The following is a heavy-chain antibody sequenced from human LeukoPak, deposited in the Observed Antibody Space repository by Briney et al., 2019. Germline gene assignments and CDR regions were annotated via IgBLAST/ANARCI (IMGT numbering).Heavy chain of an antibody. V-gene: IGHV3-64D*06. CDR2: ITDDGKSK. Sequence: GGSLRLSCSASGFTFRTYAMHWVRQAPGKGLESVSAITDDGKSKYYADSAKGRFAISRDNSKNTLFLQMSSLTAEDTAVYYCVKHEWGTVIRGARDFDFWGQGSLVTVSS. CDR3: VKHEWGTVIRGARDFDF. D-gene: IGHD3-10*01. J-gene: IGHJ4*02. CDR1: GFTFRTYA.